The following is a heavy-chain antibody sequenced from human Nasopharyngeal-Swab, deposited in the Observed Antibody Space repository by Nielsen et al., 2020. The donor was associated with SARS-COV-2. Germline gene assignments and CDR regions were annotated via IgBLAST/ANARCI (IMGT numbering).Heavy chain of an antibody. Sequence: GGSLRLSSAASGFTFSDYYMSWIPQAPGKGLEWVSYISSSSSYTNYADSVKGRFTISRDNAKNSLYLQMNSLRAEDTAVYYCAREAMGIAVAGTSLGYMDVWGKGTTVTVSS. CDR1: GFTFSDYY. CDR2: ISSSSSYT. V-gene: IGHV3-11*06. D-gene: IGHD6-19*01. J-gene: IGHJ6*03. CDR3: AREAMGIAVAGTSLGYMDV.